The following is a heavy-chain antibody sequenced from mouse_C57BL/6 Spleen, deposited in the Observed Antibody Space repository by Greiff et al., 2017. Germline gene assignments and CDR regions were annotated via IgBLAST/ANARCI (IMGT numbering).Heavy chain of an antibody. CDR3: GRHDGYDVDYAMGD. V-gene: IGHV10-1*01. Sequence: EVKVVESGGGLVQPKGSLKLSCAASGFTFNTYAMTWVRQAPGKGLEWVARIRSKSNNYATYYADSVKDRFTISRDDSETMLYLQMNNVKTEDTAMYYCGRHDGYDVDYAMGDWGETTSVTVAT. CDR2: IRSKSNNYAT. CDR1: GFTFNTYA. D-gene: IGHD2-2*01. J-gene: IGHJ4*01.